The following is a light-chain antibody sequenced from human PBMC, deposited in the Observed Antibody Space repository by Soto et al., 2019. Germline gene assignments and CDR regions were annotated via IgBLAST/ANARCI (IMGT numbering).Light chain of an antibody. J-gene: IGLJ1*01. CDR1: SSNIGADYE. V-gene: IGLV1-40*01. CDR3: QSYDSTLKGCV. CDR2: RNT. Sequence: QSVLTQPPSGSGAPGRRVTISCTGGSSNIGADYEVHWYQQLPGTAPKLLIYRNTNRPSGVPDRFSGSKSGSSASLAITGLQAEDEAEYYCQSYDSTLKGCVFGTGTKITVL.